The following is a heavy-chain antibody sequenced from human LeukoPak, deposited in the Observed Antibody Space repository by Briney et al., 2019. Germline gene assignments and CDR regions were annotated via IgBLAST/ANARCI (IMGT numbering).Heavy chain of an antibody. Sequence: PGGSLRLSCAVSGFTFDNYAMHWVRQAPGKSLEWVSGISSNGGNIGYADSVKGRFTISRDNAKKSLYLQMNSLRPDDTAFYYCAKDMNHGDYKGFDYWGQGTLVTVSS. CDR2: ISSNGGNI. V-gene: IGHV3-9*01. J-gene: IGHJ4*02. CDR1: GFTFDNYA. CDR3: AKDMNHGDYKGFDY. D-gene: IGHD4-17*01.